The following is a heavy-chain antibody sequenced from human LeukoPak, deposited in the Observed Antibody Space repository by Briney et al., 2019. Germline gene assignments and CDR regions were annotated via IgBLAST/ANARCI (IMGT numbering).Heavy chain of an antibody. CDR1: GGSFSGYY. D-gene: IGHD3-3*01. CDR3: ARGYDFWSGYYRRYYYYYMDV. J-gene: IGHJ6*03. Sequence: SETLSLTCAVYGGSFSGYYWSWIRQPPGKGLEWIGEINHSGSTNYNPSLKSRVTISVDTSKNQFSLKLSSVTAADTAVYYCARGYDFWSGYYRRYYYYYMDVWGKGTTVTVSS. CDR2: INHSGST. V-gene: IGHV4-34*01.